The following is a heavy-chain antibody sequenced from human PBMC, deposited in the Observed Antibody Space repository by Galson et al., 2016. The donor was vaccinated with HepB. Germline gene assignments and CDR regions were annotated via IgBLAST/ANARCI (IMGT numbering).Heavy chain of an antibody. CDR2: ISASSGTI. J-gene: IGHJ6*02. V-gene: IGHV3-48*01. D-gene: IGHD3-10*01. Sequence: SLRLSCAASGFTFSNYAMSWVRQAPGRGLEWVAYISASSGTIYYADSVKGRFTISRDNANNSLSLQMNSLRAEETAFYYCARPYTYYFGSGSYFDVLHYGMDVWGQGTTVTVSS. CDR3: ARPYTYYFGSGSYFDVLHYGMDV. CDR1: GFTFSNYA.